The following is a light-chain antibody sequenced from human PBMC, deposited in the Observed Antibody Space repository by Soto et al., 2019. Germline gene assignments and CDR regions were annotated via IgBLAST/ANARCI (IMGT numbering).Light chain of an antibody. Sequence: QSALTQPASVSGSPGQSITISCTGTSSDVGGYNYVSWYQQHPGKAPKLMIYEVSNRPSGVSNRFSGSKSGKTASLTISGLQAEDEADYYCSSYTGSSASNYVFETGTKLTVL. J-gene: IGLJ1*01. CDR1: SSDVGGYNY. CDR3: SSYTGSSASNYV. CDR2: EVS. V-gene: IGLV2-14*01.